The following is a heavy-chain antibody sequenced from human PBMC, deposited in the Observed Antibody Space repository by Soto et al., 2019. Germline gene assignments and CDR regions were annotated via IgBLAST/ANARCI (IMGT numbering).Heavy chain of an antibody. CDR1: GGSVSGYC. D-gene: IGHD3-10*01. J-gene: IGHJ4*02. Sequence: XATLWLTFADDGGSVSGYCWSWIRQPPGKGLEWIGEINHSGSTNYNPSLKSRVTISVDTSKNQFSLKLSSVTAADTAVYYCERLVGFGEPKTGAWGQRTLVTVSS. CDR3: ERLVGFGEPKTGA. V-gene: IGHV4-34*01. CDR2: INHSGST.